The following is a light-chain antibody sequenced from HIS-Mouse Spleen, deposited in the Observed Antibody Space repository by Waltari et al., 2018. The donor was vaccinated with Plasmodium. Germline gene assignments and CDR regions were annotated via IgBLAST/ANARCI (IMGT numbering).Light chain of an antibody. Sequence: QSALTQPASVSGSPGQSITIPCTGTSSDVGSYNIVSWYQPHPGKAPKLMIYEGSKRPSGVSNRFSGSKSGNTASLTISGLQAEDEADYYCCSYAGSSTFVFGGGTKLTVL. J-gene: IGLJ3*02. V-gene: IGLV2-23*03. CDR1: SSDVGSYNI. CDR2: EGS. CDR3: CSYAGSSTFV.